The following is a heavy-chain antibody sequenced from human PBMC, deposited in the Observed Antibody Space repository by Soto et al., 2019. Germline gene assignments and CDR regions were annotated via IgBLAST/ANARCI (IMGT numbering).Heavy chain of an antibody. V-gene: IGHV3-72*01. Sequence: GGSLRLSCAASGFTFSDHYMDWVRQASGKGLEWVGRARNKAHSYTTEYAASVKGRFTISRDDSKNSLYLQMNSLKTEDTAVYYCVRVSVIGYGFDYWGQGALVTVSS. CDR2: ARNKAHSYTT. J-gene: IGHJ4*02. D-gene: IGHD3-16*02. CDR3: VRVSVIGYGFDY. CDR1: GFTFSDHY.